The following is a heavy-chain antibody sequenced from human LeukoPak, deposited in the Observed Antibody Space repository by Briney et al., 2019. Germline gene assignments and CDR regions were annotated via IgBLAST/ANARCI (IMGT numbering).Heavy chain of an antibody. V-gene: IGHV1-18*01. J-gene: IGHJ6*02. Sequence: GASVKLSCKASGYTFTSYGISWVRQAPGQGLEWMGWISAYNGNTNYAQKLQGRVTMTTDTSTSTAYMELRSLRSDDTAVYYCARPIAVAGGYYGMDVWGQGTTVTVSS. CDR1: GYTFTSYG. CDR3: ARPIAVAGGYYGMDV. D-gene: IGHD6-19*01. CDR2: ISAYNGNT.